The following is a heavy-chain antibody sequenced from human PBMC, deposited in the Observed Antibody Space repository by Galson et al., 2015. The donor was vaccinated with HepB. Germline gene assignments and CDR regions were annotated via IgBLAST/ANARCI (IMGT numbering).Heavy chain of an antibody. D-gene: IGHD3-22*01. CDR1: GGTFSSYT. CDR3: ARDHYYDSSGYYYYYYGMDV. CDR2: IIPILGIA. J-gene: IGHJ6*02. Sequence: SVKVSCKASGGTFSSYTISWVRQAPGQGLEWMGRIIPILGIANYAQKLQGRVTITADKSTSTAYMELSSLRSEDTAVYYCARDHYYDSSGYYYYYYGMDVWGQGTTVTVSS. V-gene: IGHV1-69*04.